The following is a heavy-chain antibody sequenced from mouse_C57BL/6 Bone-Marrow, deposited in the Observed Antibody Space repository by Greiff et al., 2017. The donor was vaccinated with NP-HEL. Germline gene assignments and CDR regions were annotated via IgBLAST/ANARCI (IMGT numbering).Heavy chain of an antibody. CDR2: IDPSDSYT. CDR1: GYTFTSYW. V-gene: IGHV1-69*01. J-gene: IGHJ2*01. D-gene: IGHD1-1*01. CDR3: ARSSYYYGSSYYCDY. Sequence: QVQLQQPGAELVMPGASVKLSCKASGYTFTSYWMHWVKQRPGQGLEWIGEIDPSDSYTNYNQKFKGKSTLTVDKSSSTAYMQLSSLTSEDSAVYYCARSSYYYGSSYYCDYWGQGTTLTVSS.